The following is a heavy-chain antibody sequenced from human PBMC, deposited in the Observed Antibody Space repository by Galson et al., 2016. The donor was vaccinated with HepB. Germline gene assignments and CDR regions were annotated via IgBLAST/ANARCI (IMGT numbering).Heavy chain of an antibody. Sequence: SLRLSCAASGFSFSTYGMHWVRQAPGKGLEWVAAIWYDGSKEYYADSVKGRFSISRDDPKNTLYLYMNTPTAEDTAVYYCAKELGNQSTGWHYFETWGQGTMVTVSS. J-gene: IGHJ4*02. V-gene: IGHV3-33*03. CDR1: GFSFSTYG. CDR3: AKELGNQSTGWHYFET. CDR2: IWYDGSKE. D-gene: IGHD2-8*02.